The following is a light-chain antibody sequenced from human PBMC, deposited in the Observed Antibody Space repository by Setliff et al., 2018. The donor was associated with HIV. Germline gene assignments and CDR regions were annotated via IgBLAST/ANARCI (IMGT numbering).Light chain of an antibody. Sequence: QSVLTQPASVSGSPGQSITISCSGTNSDIGSHDYVSWYQQHPGKAPKLIIFSVTYRPSGVSDRFSGSKSGNTASLTISGLQPEDEADYYCASHRDTNTLEVFGTGIKVTVL. CDR2: SVT. J-gene: IGLJ1*01. CDR3: ASHRDTNTLEV. V-gene: IGLV2-14*03. CDR1: NSDIGSHDY.